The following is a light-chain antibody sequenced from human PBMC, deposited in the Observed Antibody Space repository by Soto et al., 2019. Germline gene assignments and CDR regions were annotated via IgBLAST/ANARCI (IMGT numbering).Light chain of an antibody. Sequence: EIVLTQAPATLSLSPGDRATLSCRASQSVSSYLAWYQQKPGQAPRLLIYDASNRATGIPARFSGSGSGTDFSLTISSLVPEDFAVYYCQQRSNWPLTFGGGTPLEIK. CDR3: QQRSNWPLT. V-gene: IGKV3-11*01. CDR1: QSVSSY. CDR2: DAS. J-gene: IGKJ4*01.